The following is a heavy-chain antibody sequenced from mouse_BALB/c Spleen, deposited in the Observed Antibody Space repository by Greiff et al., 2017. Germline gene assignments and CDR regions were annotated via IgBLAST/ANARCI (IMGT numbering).Heavy chain of an antibody. V-gene: IGHV1-18*01. J-gene: IGHJ3*01. Sequence: EVQLQQSGPELVKPGASVKIPCKASGYTFTDYNMDWVKQSHGKSLEWIGDINPNNGGTIYNQKFKGKATLTVDKSSSTAYMELRSLTSEDTAVYYCARDGNHFAYWAKGLWSLSLQ. CDR3: ARDGNHFAY. D-gene: IGHD2-1*01. CDR1: GYTFTDYN. CDR2: INPNNGGT.